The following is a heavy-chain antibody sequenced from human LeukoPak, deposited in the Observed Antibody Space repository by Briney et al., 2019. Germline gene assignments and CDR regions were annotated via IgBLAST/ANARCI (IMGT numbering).Heavy chain of an antibody. CDR1: GGSISSYY. CDR3: ASLYYYGSGSYYTSCDY. Sequence: SETLSLTCTVSGGSISSYYWSWIRQPPGKGLEWIGYIYYSGSTNYNPSLKSRVTISVDTSKNQFSLKLSSVTAADTAVYYCASLYYYGSGSYYTSCDYWGQGTLVTVSS. CDR2: IYYSGST. V-gene: IGHV4-59*01. J-gene: IGHJ4*02. D-gene: IGHD3-10*01.